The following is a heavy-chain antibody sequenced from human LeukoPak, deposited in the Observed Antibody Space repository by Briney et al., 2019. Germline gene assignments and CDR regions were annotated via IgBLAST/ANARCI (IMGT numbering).Heavy chain of an antibody. CDR2: ISAYNGNT. V-gene: IGHV1-18*01. CDR1: GYTFTSYG. Sequence: ASVKVSCKASGYTFTSYGISWVRQAPGQGLEWMGWISAYNGNTNYAQKLQGRVTMTTDTSTSTAYMELRSLRSDDTAVYYCAREGLLWFGETGGHFDYWGQGTLVTVSS. CDR3: AREGLLWFGETGGHFDY. J-gene: IGHJ4*02. D-gene: IGHD3-10*01.